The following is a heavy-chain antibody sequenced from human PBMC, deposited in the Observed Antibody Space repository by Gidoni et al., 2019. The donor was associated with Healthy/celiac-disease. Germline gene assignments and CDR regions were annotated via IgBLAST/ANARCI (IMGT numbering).Heavy chain of an antibody. D-gene: IGHD6-19*01. Sequence: QLQLQESGPGLVKPSETLSLTCTVSGDSISSSSYYWGWIRQPPGKGLEWIGSIYYSGSTYYNPSLKSRVTISVDTSKNQFSLKLSSVTAADTAVYYCAGCLTPTAYSSNFDYWGQGTLVTVSS. CDR3: AGCLTPTAYSSNFDY. V-gene: IGHV4-39*01. J-gene: IGHJ4*02. CDR2: IYYSGST. CDR1: GDSISSSSYY.